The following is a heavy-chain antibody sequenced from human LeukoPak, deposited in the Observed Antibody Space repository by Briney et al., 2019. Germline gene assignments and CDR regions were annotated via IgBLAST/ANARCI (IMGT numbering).Heavy chain of an antibody. J-gene: IGHJ3*02. Sequence: PSETLSLTCAVYGGSFSSYYWSWIRQPPGKGLEWIGEIYHSGDTNYNPSLKSRVTISVDTSKNQFSLKLSSVTAEDTAVYYCARVWRYYDSSGYYYLSAFDIWGQGTMVTVSS. CDR1: GGSFSSYY. V-gene: IGHV4-34*01. CDR2: IYHSGDT. CDR3: ARVWRYYDSSGYYYLSAFDI. D-gene: IGHD3-22*01.